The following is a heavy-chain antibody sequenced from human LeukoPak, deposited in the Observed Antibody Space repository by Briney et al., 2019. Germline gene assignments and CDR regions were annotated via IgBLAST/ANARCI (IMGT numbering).Heavy chain of an antibody. Sequence: PSETLSLTCTVSDGSISSNYLSWIRQPAGKGLEWIGRIYSSGSTNYNPSLNPALKSRVTMSVDTPKTQFSLKLSSVTAADTAVYSCARDRYDRVYNWFDPWGQGTLVTVSS. CDR3: ARDRYDRVYNWFDP. CDR2: IYSSGST. V-gene: IGHV4-4*07. CDR1: DGSISSNY. J-gene: IGHJ5*02. D-gene: IGHD3-16*01.